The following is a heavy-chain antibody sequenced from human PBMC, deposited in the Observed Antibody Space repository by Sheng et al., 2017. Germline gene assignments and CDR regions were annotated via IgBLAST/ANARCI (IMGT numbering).Heavy chain of an antibody. CDR1: GYTFISYG. CDR2: ISAYNAKT. Sequence: QVQLVQSAAEVKKPGASVKVSCKASGYTFISYGISWVRQAPGQGLEWMGYISAYNAKTNYAQKLQGRVTMTTDTSTRTAYMELRSLTSDDTAVYYCAREIGGVGASLYYFDFWGQGTLVTVSS. V-gene: IGHV1-18*01. CDR3: AREIGGVGASLYYFDF. J-gene: IGHJ4*02. D-gene: IGHD1-26*01.